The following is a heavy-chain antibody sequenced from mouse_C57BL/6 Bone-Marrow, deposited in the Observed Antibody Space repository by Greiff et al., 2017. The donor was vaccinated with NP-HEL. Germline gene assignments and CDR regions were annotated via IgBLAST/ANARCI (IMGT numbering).Heavy chain of an antibody. D-gene: IGHD2-3*01. V-gene: IGHV1-69*01. CDR2: IDPSDSYT. J-gene: IGHJ1*03. CDR3: ARRWLLLYWYFDV. CDR1: GYTFTSYW. Sequence: QVQLQQPGAELVMPGASVKLSCKASGYTFTSYWMHWVKQRPGQGLEWIGEIDPSDSYTNYNQKFKGKSTLTVDKSSSTAYMQLSSLTSEDSAVYYCARRWLLLYWYFDVWGTGTTVTVSS.